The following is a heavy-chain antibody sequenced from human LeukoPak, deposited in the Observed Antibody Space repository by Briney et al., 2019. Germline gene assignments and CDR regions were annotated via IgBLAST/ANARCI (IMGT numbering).Heavy chain of an antibody. CDR3: ASHSLRLRWPTDLGY. CDR1: GGSISTNGDY. J-gene: IGHJ4*02. D-gene: IGHD4-23*01. Sequence: SETLSLTCTVSGGSISTNGDYWGSIRQPPGKGLEWIGSISYIGSTHYNPSLKSRVIISVDTSRNQFSMKLSSVTAADTAVYYCASHSLRLRWPTDLGYWGQGTLVTVSS. CDR2: ISYIGST. V-gene: IGHV4-39*01.